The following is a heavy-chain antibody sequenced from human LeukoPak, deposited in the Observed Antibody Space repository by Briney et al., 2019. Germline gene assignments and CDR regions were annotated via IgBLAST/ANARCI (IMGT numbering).Heavy chain of an antibody. D-gene: IGHD3-22*01. CDR3: ARSSGYYLYYFDY. CDR2: THTSGST. Sequence: SQTLSLTCTVSGGSISSGSYYWSWIRQPAGNGLEWIGRTHTSGSTNYNPSLKSRVTISVDTSKNQFSLKLSSVTAADTAVYYCARSSGYYLYYFDYWGQGTLVTVSS. CDR1: GGSISSGSYY. V-gene: IGHV4-61*02. J-gene: IGHJ4*02.